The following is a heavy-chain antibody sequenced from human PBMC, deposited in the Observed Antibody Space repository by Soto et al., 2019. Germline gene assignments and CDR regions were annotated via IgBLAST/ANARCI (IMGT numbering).Heavy chain of an antibody. CDR1: GFTVSSNY. V-gene: IGHV3-53*01. CDR3: ARAPGRGGFSDYFDY. J-gene: IGHJ4*02. Sequence: EVQLVESGGGLIQPGGSLRLSCAASGFTVSSNYMSWVRQAPGKGLEWVSVIYSSGSTYYADSVKGRFTISRDNSKNTLYLQMNSLRAEDTAVYSCARAPGRGGFSDYFDYWGQGTLVTVSS. CDR2: IYSSGST. D-gene: IGHD2-15*01.